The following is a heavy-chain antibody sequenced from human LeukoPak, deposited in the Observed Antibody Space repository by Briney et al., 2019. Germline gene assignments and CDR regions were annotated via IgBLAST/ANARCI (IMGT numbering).Heavy chain of an antibody. Sequence: GGSLRLSCAASGFTFSSYAMSWVRQAPGKGLEWVSVIYSGGSTYYADSVKGRFTISRDNAKNSVYLQMNSLRAEETAVYYCARGLTTTPNSFDPWGQGTLVTVSS. D-gene: IGHD4-17*01. CDR2: IYSGGST. J-gene: IGHJ5*02. V-gene: IGHV3-23*03. CDR3: ARGLTTTPNSFDP. CDR1: GFTFSSYA.